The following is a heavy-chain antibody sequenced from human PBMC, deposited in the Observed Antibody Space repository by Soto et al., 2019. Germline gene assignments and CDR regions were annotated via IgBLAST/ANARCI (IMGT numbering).Heavy chain of an antibody. J-gene: IGHJ4*02. CDR1: GFTFGSYA. CDR2: ISYDGSNK. D-gene: IGHD3-3*01. Sequence: AGGSLRLSCAASGFTFGSYAMHWVRQAPGKGLEWVAVISYDGSNKYYADSVKGRFTISRDNSKNTLYLQMNSLRAEDTAVYYCARAFLEWLSLDYWGQGTLVTVPQ. CDR3: ARAFLEWLSLDY. V-gene: IGHV3-30-3*01.